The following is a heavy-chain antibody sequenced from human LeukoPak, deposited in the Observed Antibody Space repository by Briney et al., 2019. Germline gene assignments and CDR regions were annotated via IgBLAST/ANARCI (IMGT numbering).Heavy chain of an antibody. Sequence: PGGSLRLSCAASGFTFSSYGMHWVRQAPGKGLEWVAVIWYDGSNKYYADSVKGRFTISRDNSKNTLYLQMNSLRAEDTAVYYCAAVGYYDSSGYGSYCWGQGTLVTVSS. CDR3: AAVGYYDSSGYGSYC. CDR1: GFTFSSYG. D-gene: IGHD3-22*01. J-gene: IGHJ4*02. CDR2: IWYDGSNK. V-gene: IGHV3-33*01.